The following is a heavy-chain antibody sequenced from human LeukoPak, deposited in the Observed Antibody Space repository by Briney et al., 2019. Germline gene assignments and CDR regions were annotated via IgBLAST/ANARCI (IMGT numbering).Heavy chain of an antibody. J-gene: IGHJ6*03. V-gene: IGHV1-8*01. CDR2: MNPNSGNT. CDR1: GYTFTSYD. Sequence: ASVKVSCKASGYTFTSYDINWVRQATGQGLEWMGWMNPNSGNTGYAQKFQGRVTMTRNTSISTAYMELSSLRSEDTAVYYCARGFFTMVRGVIIVRSSYYYMDVWGKGTTVTISS. D-gene: IGHD3-10*01. CDR3: ARGFFTMVRGVIIVRSSYYYMDV.